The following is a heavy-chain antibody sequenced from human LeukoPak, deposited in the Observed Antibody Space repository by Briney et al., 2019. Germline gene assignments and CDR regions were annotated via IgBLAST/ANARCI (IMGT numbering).Heavy chain of an antibody. V-gene: IGHV3-30-3*01. CDR3: ARDPNYTDHFDS. D-gene: IGHD1-7*01. CDR1: GFTFSDYA. Sequence: GTSLRLSCAASGFTFSDYAMHWVRQAPGKGLEWVVIISFDGGNKDYADSVKGRFTISRDNSKNTLYLQMNSLRVEDTAVYYCARDPNYTDHFDSWGQGTQVIVSS. CDR2: ISFDGGNK. J-gene: IGHJ4*02.